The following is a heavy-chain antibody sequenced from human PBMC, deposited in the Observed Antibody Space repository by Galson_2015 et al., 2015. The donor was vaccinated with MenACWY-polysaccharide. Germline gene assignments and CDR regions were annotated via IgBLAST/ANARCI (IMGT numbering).Heavy chain of an antibody. V-gene: IGHV4-59*07. CDR1: GASISSTY. CDR3: VAELFQAPFGWFDP. D-gene: IGHD3-16*01. CDR2: MQIGGRS. Sequence: SATLSLTCPVSGASISSTYSGWTRQSPGDWMEWIGYMQIGGRSNYNPSLRSRVTISVATSKNEFFLNLRSVTTADTAVYYWVAELFQAPFGWFDPWGQGAQVIVSS. J-gene: IGHJ5*02.